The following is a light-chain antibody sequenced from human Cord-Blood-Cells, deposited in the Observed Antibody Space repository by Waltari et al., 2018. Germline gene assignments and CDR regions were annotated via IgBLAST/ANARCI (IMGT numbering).Light chain of an antibody. CDR1: SSNIGSNY. CDR3: AAWDDSLSGRV. J-gene: IGLJ3*02. CDR2: RNN. Sequence: QSVLTQPPSASGTPGQRVTISCSGSSSNIGSNYVYWYQQLPGTAPKLLIYRNNQRPSGVPDRFSGSKSGTAASLAISGLRCEDEADYYCAAWDDSLSGRVFGGGTKLTVL. V-gene: IGLV1-47*01.